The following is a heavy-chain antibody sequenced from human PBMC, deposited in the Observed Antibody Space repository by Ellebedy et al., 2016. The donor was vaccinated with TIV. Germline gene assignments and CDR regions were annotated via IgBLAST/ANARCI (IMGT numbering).Heavy chain of an antibody. CDR3: ARDLTGPFDY. Sequence: GESLKISCAASGFTFSTNWMHWARQAPGTGLVWVSRIVPDGNIISYADSVKGRFTISRDNAKNTLYLQMNSLRAEDTAVYYCARDLTGPFDYWGQGTMVTGSS. CDR2: IVPDGNII. J-gene: IGHJ4*02. CDR1: GFTFSTNW. V-gene: IGHV3-74*01. D-gene: IGHD7-27*01.